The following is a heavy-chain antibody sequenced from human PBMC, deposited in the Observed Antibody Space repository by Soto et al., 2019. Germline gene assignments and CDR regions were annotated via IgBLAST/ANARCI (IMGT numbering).Heavy chain of an antibody. CDR3: AGEVGSGGCYYYFGMDA. D-gene: IGHD6-19*01. J-gene: IGHJ6*02. CDR2: IFSGGST. V-gene: IGHV3-53*02. Sequence: EVQLVETGGGLIQPGGSLRLSCAASGLTVRSNYMSWVRQAPGKGLEWVSLIFSGGSTYYADSVKGRFTISRDNSKNMVYLQMNRRRAEATAVYYCAGEVGSGGCYYYFGMDAWGQGTTVTVSS. CDR1: GLTVRSNY.